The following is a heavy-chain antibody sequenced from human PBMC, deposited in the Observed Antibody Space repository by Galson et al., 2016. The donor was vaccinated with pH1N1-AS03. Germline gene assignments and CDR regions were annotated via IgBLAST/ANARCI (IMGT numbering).Heavy chain of an antibody. CDR2: LSARGGST. V-gene: IGHV3-23*01. CDR3: PRGHSGPCLNGICPWDD. D-gene: IGHD2-15*01. J-gene: IGHJ4*02. Sequence: GQWLSSVSRLSARGGSTDYADSVRGRFTISRDNSKNTLYLLMNSLGAEDTAVYYCPRGHSGPCLNGICPWDDWGQGTLVPVSS.